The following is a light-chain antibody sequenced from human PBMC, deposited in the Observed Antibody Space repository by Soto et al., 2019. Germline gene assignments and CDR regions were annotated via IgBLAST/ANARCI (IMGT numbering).Light chain of an antibody. Sequence: ELVWTQSPASLSLSPWDRATLSCRASQSVPRNLAWYQQRPGQAPRLLIYDASSRATGIPDRFSGSGSGTDFILNISSLEPEDFAVYYCQQSSNWPPEITFGQGTRLEI. J-gene: IGKJ5*01. CDR1: QSVPRN. CDR2: DAS. CDR3: QQSSNWPPEIT. V-gene: IGKV3-11*01.